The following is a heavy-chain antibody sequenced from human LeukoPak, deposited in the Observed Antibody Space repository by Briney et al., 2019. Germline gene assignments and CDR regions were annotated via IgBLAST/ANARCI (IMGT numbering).Heavy chain of an antibody. CDR1: GGSISSYY. CDR3: ARGIPTNPAYFDY. J-gene: IGHJ4*02. CDR2: INYSGST. V-gene: IGHV4-59*08. D-gene: IGHD1-14*01. Sequence: SETLSLTCTVSGGSISSYYWSWFRQPPGKGLEWIGYINYSGSTNYNPSLKSRVTISVDTSKNQFSLKVSSVTAADTAVYYCARGIPTNPAYFDYWGQGTLVTVSS.